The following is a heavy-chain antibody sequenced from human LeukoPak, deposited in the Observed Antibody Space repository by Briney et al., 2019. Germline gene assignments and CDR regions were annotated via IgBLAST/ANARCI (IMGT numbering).Heavy chain of an antibody. CDR3: ARDHDYGIDY. V-gene: IGHV4-61*01. CDR1: GDSISSSNYY. CDR2: IYYSGST. D-gene: IGHD4-17*01. Sequence: ETLSLTCTVSGDSISSSNYYWSWIRQPPGKGLEWIGYIYYSGSTNYNPSLKSRVTISVDTSKNQFSLKLSSVTAADTAVYYCARDHDYGIDYWGQGTLVTVSS. J-gene: IGHJ4*02.